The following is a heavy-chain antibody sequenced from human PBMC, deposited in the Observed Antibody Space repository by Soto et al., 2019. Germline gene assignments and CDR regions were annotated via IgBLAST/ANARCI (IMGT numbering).Heavy chain of an antibody. CDR2: ISGSGGST. J-gene: IGHJ6*02. Sequence: GGSLRLSCAASGFTFSSYAMSWVRQAPGKGLEWVSAISGSGGSTYYADSVKGRFTISRDNSKNTLYLQMNSLRAEDTAVYYCAKDIGATIWLLYYYSGMDVWGQGTTVTVS. D-gene: IGHD5-12*01. CDR1: GFTFSSYA. V-gene: IGHV3-23*01. CDR3: AKDIGATIWLLYYYSGMDV.